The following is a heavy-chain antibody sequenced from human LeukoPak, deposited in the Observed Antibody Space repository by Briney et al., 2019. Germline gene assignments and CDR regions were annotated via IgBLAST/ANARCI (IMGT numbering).Heavy chain of an antibody. CDR3: ARSSRREVAACDY. V-gene: IGHV1-2*02. J-gene: IGHJ4*02. CDR2: INPNSGGT. D-gene: IGHD2-15*01. Sequence: GASVKVSCKASGYTFTSYYMHWVRQAPGKGLEWMGWINPNSGGTNYAQKFQGRVTMTRDTSISTAYMELSRLRSDDTAMYYCARSSRREVAACDYWGQGTLVTVSS. CDR1: GYTFTSYY.